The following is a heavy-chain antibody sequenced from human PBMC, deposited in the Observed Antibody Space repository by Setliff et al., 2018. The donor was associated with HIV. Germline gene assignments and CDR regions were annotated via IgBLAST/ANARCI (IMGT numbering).Heavy chain of an antibody. J-gene: IGHJ6*03. V-gene: IGHV3-23*03. CDR1: GFTFNNDA. D-gene: IGHD3-3*01. CDR3: ASAHSSLSVYYYYMDV. Sequence: QPGGSLRLSCAASGFTFNNDAMSWVRQAPGKGLEWVSVIYIGGSSTYYADSVKGRFTISRDKSRNTVFLQMDSLRAEDTAVYYCASAHSSLSVYYYYMDVWGKGTTVTVSS. CDR2: IYIGGSST.